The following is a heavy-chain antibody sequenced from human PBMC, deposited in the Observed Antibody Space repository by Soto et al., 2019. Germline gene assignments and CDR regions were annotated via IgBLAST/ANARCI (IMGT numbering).Heavy chain of an antibody. V-gene: IGHV1-18*01. Sequence: VASVKVSCKAYDYTFINHGISWVRQAPGQGLEWMGWISAYNGNTNYAQNLQGRVTMTTDASTSTAYMELRSLRSDDTAVYYCARDDITTPGAQGFDPWGQGTLVTVS. D-gene: IGHD2-8*02. CDR3: ARDDITTPGAQGFDP. CDR1: DYTFINHG. J-gene: IGHJ5*02. CDR2: ISAYNGNT.